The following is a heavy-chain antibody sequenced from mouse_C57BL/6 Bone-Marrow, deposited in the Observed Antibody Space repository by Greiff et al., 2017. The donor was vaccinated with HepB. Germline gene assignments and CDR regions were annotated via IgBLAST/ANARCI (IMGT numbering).Heavy chain of an antibody. V-gene: IGHV1-69*01. D-gene: IGHD1-2*01. CDR1: GYTFTSYW. CDR2: IDPSDSYT. J-gene: IGHJ4*01. CDR3: ARSWAAPGAMDY. Sequence: VQLQQPGAELVMPGASVKLSCKASGYTFTSYWMHWVKQRPGQGLEWIGEIDPSDSYTNYNQKFKGKSTLTVDISSSTAYMQLSSLTSEDSAVYYCARSWAAPGAMDYWGQGTSVTVSS.